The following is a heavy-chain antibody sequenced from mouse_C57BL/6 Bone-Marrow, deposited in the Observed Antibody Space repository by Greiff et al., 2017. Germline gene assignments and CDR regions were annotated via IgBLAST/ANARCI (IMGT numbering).Heavy chain of an antibody. CDR3: ARSSGGRGYFDV. J-gene: IGHJ1*03. D-gene: IGHD1-1*02. CDR1: GYTFTSYW. Sequence: QVQLQQPGAELVKPGASVKMSCKASGYTFTSYWITWVKQRPGQGLEWIGDIYPGSGSTNYNKKFKRKATLTVDTSSSTAYMQFSSLTSEDTAVYYCARSSGGRGYFDVWGTGTTVTVSS. V-gene: IGHV1-55*01. CDR2: IYPGSGST.